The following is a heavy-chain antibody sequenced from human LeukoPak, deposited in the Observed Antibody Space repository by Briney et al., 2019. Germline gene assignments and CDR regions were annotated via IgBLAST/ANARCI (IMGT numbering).Heavy chain of an antibody. CDR2: IYYSGST. J-gene: IGHJ6*02. V-gene: IGHV4-31*03. D-gene: IGHD2-15*01. Sequence: PSQTLSLTCTVSGGSISSGGYYWSWIRQHPGKGLEWIGYIYYSGSTYYNPSLKSRVTISVDTSKNQFSLKLSSVTAADTAVYYCARDRVANYYYYGMDVWGQGTTVTVSS. CDR1: GGSISSGGYY. CDR3: ARDRVANYYYYGMDV.